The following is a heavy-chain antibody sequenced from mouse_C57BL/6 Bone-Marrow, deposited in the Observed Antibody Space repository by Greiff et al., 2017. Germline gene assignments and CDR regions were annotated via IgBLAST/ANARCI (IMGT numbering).Heavy chain of an antibody. J-gene: IGHJ2*01. V-gene: IGHV8-8*01. CDR2: ICLDDDK. Sequence: HVTLKACCPGILQPSQTLSLTCSFSGFSLSTFGMGVGWLRPPSGMGLVWLAPICLDDDKYYNPALKSRLTISKYTSKNQVFLKIANVDTAETATYYCARPLLLGYYFDYWGQGTTLTDSS. CDR1: GFSLSTFGMG. D-gene: IGHD1-1*01. CDR3: ARPLLLGYYFDY.